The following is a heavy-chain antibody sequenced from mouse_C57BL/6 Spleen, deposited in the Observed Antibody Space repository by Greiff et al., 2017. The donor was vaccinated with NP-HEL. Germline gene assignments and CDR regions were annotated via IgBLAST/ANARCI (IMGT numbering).Heavy chain of an antibody. CDR2: INPSSGYT. CDR1: GYTFTSYT. J-gene: IGHJ3*01. Sequence: QVQLKQSGAELARPGASVKMSCKASGYTFTSYTMHWVKQRPGQGLEWIGYINPSSGYTKYNQKFKDKATLTADKSSSTAYMQLSSLASEDSAVYYYERDWFAYWGQGTLVTVSA. CDR3: ERDWFAY. V-gene: IGHV1-4*01.